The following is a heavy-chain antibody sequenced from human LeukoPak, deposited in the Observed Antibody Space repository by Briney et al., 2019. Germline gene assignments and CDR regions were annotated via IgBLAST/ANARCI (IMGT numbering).Heavy chain of an antibody. CDR3: AKAWDEWELSLDY. CDR2: ISSSGSTI. J-gene: IGHJ4*02. V-gene: IGHV3-11*01. Sequence: GGSLRLSCAASGFTFSDYYMSWIRQAPGKGLEWVSYISSSGSTIYYADSVKGRFTISRDNAKNSLYLQMNSLRAEDTAVYYCAKAWDEWELSLDYWGQGTLVTVSS. CDR1: GFTFSDYY. D-gene: IGHD1-26*01.